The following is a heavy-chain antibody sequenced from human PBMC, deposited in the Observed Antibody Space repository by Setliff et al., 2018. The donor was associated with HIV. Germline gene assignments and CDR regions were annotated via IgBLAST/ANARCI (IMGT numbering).Heavy chain of an antibody. CDR2: ISYDGSYK. J-gene: IGHJ3*02. D-gene: IGHD4-4*01. CDR1: GFTFSSYW. Sequence: GGSLRLSCAASGFTFSSYWMHWVRQAPGKGLEWVAVISYDGSYKNYAESVKGRFTISRDNSKNTLYVQMNSLRADDTAIYYCVRDLTTIVTRKVFDIWGQGTMVTVSS. V-gene: IGHV3-30*03. CDR3: VRDLTTIVTRKVFDI.